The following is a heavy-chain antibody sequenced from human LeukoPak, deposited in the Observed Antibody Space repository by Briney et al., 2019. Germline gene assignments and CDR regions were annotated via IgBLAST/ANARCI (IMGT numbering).Heavy chain of an antibody. J-gene: IGHJ4*02. V-gene: IGHV4-34*01. CDR2: INHSGST. Sequence: PSETLSLTCAVYGGSFSGYYWSWIRQPPGKGLEWIGEINHSGSTNYNPSLKSRVTISVDTSKNQFSLKLSSVTAADTAVYYCASRRIAAAGTLYYWGQGTLVTVSS. D-gene: IGHD6-13*01. CDR3: ASRRIAAAGTLYY. CDR1: GGSFSGYY.